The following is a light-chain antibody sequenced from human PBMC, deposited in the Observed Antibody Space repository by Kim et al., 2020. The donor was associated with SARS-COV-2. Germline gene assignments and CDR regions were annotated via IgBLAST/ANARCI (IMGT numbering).Light chain of an antibody. CDR3: QSYDSSLSGGVV. CDR1: SSNIGAGYD. V-gene: IGLV1-40*01. J-gene: IGLJ2*01. CDR2: GNS. Sequence: QSVLTQPPSVSGAPGQRVTISCTGSSSNIGAGYDVHWYQQHPGTAPKLLIYGNSNRPSGVPDRFSGSKSGTSASLAITGLQAEDEADYYCQSYDSSLSGGVVFGGGTKLTVL.